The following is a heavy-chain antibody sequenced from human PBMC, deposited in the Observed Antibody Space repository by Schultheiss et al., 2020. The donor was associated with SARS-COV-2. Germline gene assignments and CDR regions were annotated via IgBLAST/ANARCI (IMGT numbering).Heavy chain of an antibody. CDR2: INHSGST. V-gene: IGHV4-34*01. CDR3: ARAWLRGGYYFDY. CDR1: GGSFSGYY. Sequence: SETLSLTCAVYGGSFSGYYWSWIRQPPGKGLEWIGEINHSGSTNYNPSLKSRVTISVDTSKNQFSLKLSSVTAADTAVYYCARAWLRGGYYFDYWGQGTLVTVSS. D-gene: IGHD3-22*01. J-gene: IGHJ4*02.